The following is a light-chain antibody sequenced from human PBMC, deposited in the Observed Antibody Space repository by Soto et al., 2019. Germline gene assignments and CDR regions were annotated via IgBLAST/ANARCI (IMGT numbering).Light chain of an antibody. CDR2: EVS. J-gene: IGLJ3*02. CDR1: ISDIGGYKY. V-gene: IGLV2-14*01. CDR3: TSYSRYRVLV. Sequence: SVRTHPPSVCGSLGQAITISSTGTISDIGGYKYVSWYQQHPGKAPKLIIFEVSNRPSGVSDRFSGSNSGNTASLTISGLQAEDEADYYCTSYSRYRVLVFGGGTKVTV.